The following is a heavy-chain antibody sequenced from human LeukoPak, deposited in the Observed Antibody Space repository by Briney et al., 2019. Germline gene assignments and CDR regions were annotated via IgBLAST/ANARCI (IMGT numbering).Heavy chain of an antibody. CDR1: GGSISSYY. CDR2: IYTSGST. J-gene: IGHJ4*02. V-gene: IGHV4-4*07. CDR3: AKVTVTGTLLN. D-gene: IGHD6-19*01. Sequence: SETLALTCTVSGGSISSYYWSWIRQPAGKGLEWIGRIYTSGSTNYNPSLKSRVTMSVDTSKNQISLKVNSVTAADTAVYYCAKVTVTGTLLNWGQGTLVTVSS.